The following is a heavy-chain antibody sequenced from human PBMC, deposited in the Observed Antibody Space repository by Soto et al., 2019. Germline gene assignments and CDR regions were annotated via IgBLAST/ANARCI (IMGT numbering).Heavy chain of an antibody. V-gene: IGHV1-3*01. CDR2: MNSGNSNT. Sequence: SVKVSCKASGSAFTTYDINWVRQATGQGLEWMEWMNSGNSNTKYSQKFQGRVTITRDTSASTAYMELSSLRSEDTAVYYCATIMITYGRAFDIWGQGTTVTV. D-gene: IGHD3-16*01. CDR1: GSAFTTYD. CDR3: ATIMITYGRAFDI. J-gene: IGHJ3*02.